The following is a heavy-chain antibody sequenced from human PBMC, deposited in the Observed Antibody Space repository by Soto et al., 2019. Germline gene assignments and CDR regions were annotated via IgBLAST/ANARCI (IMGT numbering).Heavy chain of an antibody. CDR1: GFTFSSYS. D-gene: IGHD5-18*01. CDR2: ISSSSSYI. V-gene: IGHV3-21*01. J-gene: IGHJ5*02. Sequence: PGGSLRLSGAASGFTFSSYSMNWVRQAPGKGLEWVSSISSSSSYIYYADSVEGRFTISRDNAKNSLYLQMNSLRAEDTAVYYCARSRRSYGPLTSCGQGTLVTVSS. CDR3: ARSRRSYGPLTS.